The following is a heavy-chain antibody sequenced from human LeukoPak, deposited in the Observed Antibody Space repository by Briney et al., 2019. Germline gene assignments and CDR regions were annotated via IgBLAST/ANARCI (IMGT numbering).Heavy chain of an antibody. CDR2: MNPNSGNT. D-gene: IGHD1-1*01. J-gene: IGHJ3*02. V-gene: IGHV1-8*01. CDR1: GYTFTSYD. CDR3: ARAKTLEPSPSNAFDI. Sequence: ASVKVSCKASGYTFTSYDINWVRQATGQGLEWMGWMNPNSGNTGYAQKFQGRVTMTRNTSISTAYMELSSLRFEDTAVYYCARAKTLEPSPSNAFDIWGQGTMVTVSS.